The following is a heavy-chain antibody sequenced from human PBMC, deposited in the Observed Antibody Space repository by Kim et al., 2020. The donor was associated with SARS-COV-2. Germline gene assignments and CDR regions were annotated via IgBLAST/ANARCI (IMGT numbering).Heavy chain of an antibody. J-gene: IGHJ4*02. D-gene: IGHD5-12*01. CDR1: GGSISSGGYY. Sequence: SETLSLTCTVSGGSISSGGYYWSWLRQHPGKGLEWTGYIYYSGTTYYNSSLKRRVTISVDTSKNQFSLKLSSVTAADTAVYYCARDTLSVSSGYVYFDYWGQGTLVTVSS. V-gene: IGHV4-31*03. CDR2: IYYSGTT. CDR3: ARDTLSVSSGYVYFDY.